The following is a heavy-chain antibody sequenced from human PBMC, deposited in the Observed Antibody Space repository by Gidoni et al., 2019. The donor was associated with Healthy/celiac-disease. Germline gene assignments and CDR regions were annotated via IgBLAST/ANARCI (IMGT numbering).Heavy chain of an antibody. V-gene: IGHV3-9*01. J-gene: IGHJ6*02. D-gene: IGHD2-2*01. Sequence: EVQLVESGGGLVQPGRSLRLSCAASGFTFDDYAMHWFRQAPGKGLEWVAGISWNSGSIGYADSVKGRFTISRDNAKNSLYLQMNSLRAEDTALYYCAKENYCSSTSCIPGGYYYYGMDVWGQGTTVTVSS. CDR3: AKENYCSSTSCIPGGYYYYGMDV. CDR2: ISWNSGSI. CDR1: GFTFDDYA.